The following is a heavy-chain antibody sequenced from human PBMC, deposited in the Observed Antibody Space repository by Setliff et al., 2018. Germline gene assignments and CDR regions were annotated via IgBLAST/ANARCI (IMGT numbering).Heavy chain of an antibody. D-gene: IGHD3-10*01. V-gene: IGHV3-48*03. CDR2: ISSSGTTK. CDR3: FGAGTCSY. J-gene: IGHJ4*02. CDR1: GFTFGSYE. Sequence: PGGSLRLSCAASGFTFGSYEVNWVRQAPGKGLEWVSYISSSGTTKHYADSGKGRFTISRDDARNSMYLQMDSLRVGDTAVYYCFGAGTCSYWGQGTLVTVSS.